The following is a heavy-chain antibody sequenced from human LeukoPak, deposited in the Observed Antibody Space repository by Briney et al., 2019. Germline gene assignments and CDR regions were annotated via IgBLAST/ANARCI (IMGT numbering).Heavy chain of an antibody. J-gene: IGHJ4*02. CDR2: ISSSSSTI. V-gene: IGHV3-48*01. Sequence: GGSLRLSCAASGFTFSSYSMNWVRQAPGKGLEWVSYISSSSSTIYYADSVKGRFTISRDNAKNSLYLQMNSLRAEDTAVYYCTTGPKVTMIVVVPLDYWGQGTLVTVSS. D-gene: IGHD3-22*01. CDR3: TTGPKVTMIVVVPLDY. CDR1: GFTFSSYS.